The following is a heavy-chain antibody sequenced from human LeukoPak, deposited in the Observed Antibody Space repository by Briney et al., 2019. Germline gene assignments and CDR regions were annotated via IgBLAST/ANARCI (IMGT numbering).Heavy chain of an antibody. V-gene: IGHV1-18*01. Sequence: GASVEVSCKASGYTFTSYGISWVRQAPGQGLEWMGWISAYNGNTNYAQKLQGRVTMTTDTSTSTAYMELRSLRSDDTAVYYCARDAVPLDYGDWPDYWGQGTLVTVSS. CDR3: ARDAVPLDYGDWPDY. J-gene: IGHJ4*02. CDR1: GYTFTSYG. CDR2: ISAYNGNT. D-gene: IGHD4-17*01.